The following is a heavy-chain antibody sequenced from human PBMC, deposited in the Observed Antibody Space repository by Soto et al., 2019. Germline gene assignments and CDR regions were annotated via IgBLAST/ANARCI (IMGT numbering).Heavy chain of an antibody. CDR1: GDSISIHY. Sequence: SETLSLTCSVSGDSISIHYFSWIRQPPGKGLEWIGYFYHSGSTNYNPSLNSRVTLSVDTSKNQFSLKLSSVTAADTAVYYCARQKSYCSSTSCPRGGNWFDPWGQGTLVTVSS. CDR3: ARQKSYCSSTSCPRGGNWFDP. D-gene: IGHD2-2*01. J-gene: IGHJ5*02. CDR2: FYHSGST. V-gene: IGHV4-59*08.